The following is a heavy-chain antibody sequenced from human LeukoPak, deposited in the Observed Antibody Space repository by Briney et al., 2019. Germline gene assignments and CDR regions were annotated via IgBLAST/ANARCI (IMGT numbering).Heavy chain of an antibody. V-gene: IGHV3-9*01. CDR1: GFTFDDFA. CDR3: AKVFLKGSYYYYGMDV. CDR2: ISWNSGSI. J-gene: IGHJ6*02. Sequence: GGSLRLSCAASGFTFDDFAMHWVRQAPGKGLEWVSGISWNSGSIGYADSVKGRFTISRDNAKNSLYLQMNNLRAEDTASYYCAKVFLKGSYYYYGMDVWGQGTTVTVSS. D-gene: IGHD3-3*01.